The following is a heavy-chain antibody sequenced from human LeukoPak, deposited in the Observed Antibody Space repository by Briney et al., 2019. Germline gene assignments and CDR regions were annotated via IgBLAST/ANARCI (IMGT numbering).Heavy chain of an antibody. CDR2: IYPGDSDT. J-gene: IGHJ5*02. V-gene: IGHV5-51*04. D-gene: IGHD3-10*01. CDR3: ARSAMVRGVINWFDP. CDR1: GYSFTSYW. Sequence: GESLKISCKGSGYSFTSYWIGWVRQMPGKGLEWMGIIYPGDSDTRYSPSFQGQVTISADKPISTAYLQWSSLKASDTAMYYCARSAMVRGVINWFDPWGQGTLVTVSS.